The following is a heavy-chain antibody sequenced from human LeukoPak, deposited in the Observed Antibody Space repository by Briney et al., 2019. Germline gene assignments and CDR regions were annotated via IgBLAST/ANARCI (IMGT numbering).Heavy chain of an antibody. CDR2: ISSGSSAI. CDR3: ARDLMGIAYRGAFYY. Sequence: PGGSLRLSCAASGFTFTTYSMTWVRQAPGKGLEWVSIISSGSSAIFSADALKGRFTISRDDAKNLLYLDMNSLRAEDTAVYYCARDLMGIAYRGAFYYWGQGTLVTVSS. V-gene: IGHV3-21*04. J-gene: IGHJ4*02. D-gene: IGHD6-13*01. CDR1: GFTFTTYS.